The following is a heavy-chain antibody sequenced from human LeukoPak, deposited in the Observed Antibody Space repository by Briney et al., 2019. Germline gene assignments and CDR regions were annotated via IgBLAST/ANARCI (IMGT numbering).Heavy chain of an antibody. CDR1: GSRFTNYW. J-gene: IGHJ3*02. Sequence: GEPLQISGEGSGSRFTNYWIGWVRQMHGKGLEWIGILYPGDSDTRYSPSFQGQVTISADKSISAASLQWSSLKASDTAIYYCTRDYGDYVGAFDIWGQGTMVTVSS. CDR2: LYPGDSDT. V-gene: IGHV5-51*01. D-gene: IGHD4-17*01. CDR3: TRDYGDYVGAFDI.